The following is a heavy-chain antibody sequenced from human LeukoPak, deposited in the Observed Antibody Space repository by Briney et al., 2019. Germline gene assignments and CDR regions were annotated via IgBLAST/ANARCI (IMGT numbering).Heavy chain of an antibody. CDR3: ARTVAAAADAFDI. CDR2: IVPIFGTA. J-gene: IGHJ3*02. V-gene: IGHV1-69*13. CDR1: GGTFSSYA. Sequence: ASVKVSCKASGGTFSSYAISWVRQAPGQGLEWMGGIVPIFGTANYAQKFQGRVTITADESTSTAYMELSSLRSEDTAVYYCARTVAAAADAFDIWGQGTMVTVSS. D-gene: IGHD6-13*01.